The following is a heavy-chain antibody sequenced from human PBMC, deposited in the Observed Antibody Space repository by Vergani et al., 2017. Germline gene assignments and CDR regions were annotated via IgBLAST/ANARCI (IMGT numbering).Heavy chain of an antibody. D-gene: IGHD2-2*02. Sequence: QVQLVQSGAEVKKPGASVKVSCQASGYTFTSYYIHWVRQAPGQGLEWMGIINPSGGSTNYAQKFQGRVTMTRDTSTSTVFMELSSLRSEDPAVYYCARGCGSTSCYKRGEVWFDPWGQRTLDTVPS. CDR2: INPSGGST. CDR1: GYTFTSYY. CDR3: ARGCGSTSCYKRGEVWFDP. V-gene: IGHV1-46*01. J-gene: IGHJ5*02.